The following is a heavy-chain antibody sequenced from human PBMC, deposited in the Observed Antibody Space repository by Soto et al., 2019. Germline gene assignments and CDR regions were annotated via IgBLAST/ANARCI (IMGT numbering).Heavy chain of an antibody. Sequence: GASVKVSCKASGYTFTSYDINWVRQATGQGLEWMGWMNPNSGNTGYAQKFQGRVTMTRNTSISTAYMQLSSVTVADTAVYYCARDFKRYSSPPGPLEYWGLGTLVTVSS. CDR2: MNPNSGNT. D-gene: IGHD6-13*01. J-gene: IGHJ4*02. CDR3: ARDFKRYSSPPGPLEY. V-gene: IGHV1-8*01. CDR1: GYTFTSYD.